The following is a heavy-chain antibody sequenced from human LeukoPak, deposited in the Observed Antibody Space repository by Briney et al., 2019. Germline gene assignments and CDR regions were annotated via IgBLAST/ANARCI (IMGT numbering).Heavy chain of an antibody. CDR1: GGSFSGYY. V-gene: IGHV4-34*01. Sequence: SETLSLTCAVYGGSFSGYYWSWIRQPPGKGLEWIGEINHSGSTNYNPSLKSRVTISVDTSKNQFSLKLSSVTAADTAVYYCARGGDYYGSGSYYKAYYYGMDAWGQGTTVTVSS. CDR2: INHSGST. CDR3: ARGGDYYGSGSYYKAYYYGMDA. J-gene: IGHJ6*02. D-gene: IGHD3-10*01.